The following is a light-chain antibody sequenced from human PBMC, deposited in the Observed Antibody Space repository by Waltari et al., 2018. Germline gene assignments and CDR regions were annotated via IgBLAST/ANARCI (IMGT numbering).Light chain of an antibody. CDR2: KAS. CDR3: LQYNGEPRT. V-gene: IGKV1-5*03. J-gene: IGKJ1*01. Sequence: DIQMTQSPYTLSASVGDRANITCRASQNINTWLAWHPQKPGKAPKLLIYKASSLESGVPSMFSGSGSLTEYTLTISSLQPDDFATYYCLQYNGEPRTFGQGTKVEVK. CDR1: QNINTW.